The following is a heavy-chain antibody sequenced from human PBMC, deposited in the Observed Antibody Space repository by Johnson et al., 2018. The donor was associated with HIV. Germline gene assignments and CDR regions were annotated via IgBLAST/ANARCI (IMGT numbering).Heavy chain of an antibody. D-gene: IGHD1-14*01. J-gene: IGHJ3*02. V-gene: IGHV3-33*01. CDR3: ARSRQVGTPDAFDI. Sequence: QVQLVESGGGVVQPGRSLRLSCAASGFTFSNYDMHWVRQAPGKGLEWVAVIWYDGSNKYYADSVKGRFTISRDNSKNTLYLQMNSLRADDTAVYYCARSRQVGTPDAFDIWGQGTMVTVSS. CDR1: GFTFSNYD. CDR2: IWYDGSNK.